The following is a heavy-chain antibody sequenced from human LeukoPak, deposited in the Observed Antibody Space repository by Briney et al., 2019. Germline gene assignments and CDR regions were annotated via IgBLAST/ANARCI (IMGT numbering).Heavy chain of an antibody. Sequence: GGSLRLSCAASGFTFSSYSMNWVRQAPGKGLEWVSYISSSSSTIYYADSVKGRFTISRDNAKNSLYLQMNSLRAEDTAVYYCASPRELLAGDAFDIWGQGTMVTVSS. CDR1: GFTFSSYS. J-gene: IGHJ3*02. CDR3: ASPRELLAGDAFDI. D-gene: IGHD1-26*01. CDR2: ISSSSSTI. V-gene: IGHV3-48*01.